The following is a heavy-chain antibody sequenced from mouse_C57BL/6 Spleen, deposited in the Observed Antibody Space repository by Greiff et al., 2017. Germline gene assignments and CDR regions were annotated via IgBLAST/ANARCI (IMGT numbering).Heavy chain of an antibody. CDR2: INPNNGGT. J-gene: IGHJ3*01. V-gene: IGHV1-26*01. CDR3: ARQELGVPFAY. CDR1: GYTFTDYY. Sequence: EVKLMESGPELVKPGASVKISCKASGYTFTDYYMNWVKQSHGKSLEWIGDINPNNGGTSYNQKFKGKATLTVDKSSSTAYMELRSLTSEDSAVYYCARQELGVPFAYWGQGTLVTVSA. D-gene: IGHD3-3*01.